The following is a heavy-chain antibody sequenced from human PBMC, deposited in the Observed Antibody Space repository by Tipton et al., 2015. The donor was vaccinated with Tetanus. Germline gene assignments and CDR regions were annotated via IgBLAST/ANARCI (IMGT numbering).Heavy chain of an antibody. J-gene: IGHJ5*01. CDR3: AKDISISSSSWFDY. CDR2: IYYSGST. D-gene: IGHD6-13*01. V-gene: IGHV4-61*01. CDR1: GGSVSSGSYY. Sequence: TLSLTCTVSGGSVSSGSYYWSWIRQPPGKGLEWIGYIYYSGSTNYNPSLKSRVTISVDTSKNQFSLKLSSVTAADTAVYYCAKDISISSSSWFDYWGQGTLVTVSS.